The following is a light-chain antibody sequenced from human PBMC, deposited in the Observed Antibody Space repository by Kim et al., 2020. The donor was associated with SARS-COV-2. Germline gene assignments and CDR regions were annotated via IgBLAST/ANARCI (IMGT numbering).Light chain of an antibody. V-gene: IGKV1-27*01. CDR1: QGISNY. J-gene: IGKJ4*01. CDR3: WLLT. Sequence: DIQMTQSPSSLSASVGDRVTITCRASQGISNYLAWYQQKPGKVPKLLIYAASTLQSGVPSRFSGSGSGTDFTLTISSLQPEDVATYYCWLLTFGGGTKVDIK. CDR2: AAS.